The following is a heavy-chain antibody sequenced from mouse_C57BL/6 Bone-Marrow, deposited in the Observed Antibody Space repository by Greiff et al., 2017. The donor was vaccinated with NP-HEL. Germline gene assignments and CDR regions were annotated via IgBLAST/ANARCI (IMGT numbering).Heavy chain of an antibody. J-gene: IGHJ3*01. Sequence: VQLQQSGAELVRPGSSVKLSCKASGYTFTSYWMHWVKQRPIQGLEWIGNIDPSDSETHYNQKFKDKATLTVDKSSSTAYMQLSSLTSEDSAVYYCANARGDYYGSGFAYWGQGTLVTVSA. CDR3: ANARGDYYGSGFAY. D-gene: IGHD1-1*01. V-gene: IGHV1-52*01. CDR2: IDPSDSET. CDR1: GYTFTSYW.